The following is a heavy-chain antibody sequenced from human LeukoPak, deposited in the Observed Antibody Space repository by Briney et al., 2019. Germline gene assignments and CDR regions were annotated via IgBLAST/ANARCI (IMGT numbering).Heavy chain of an antibody. Sequence: SETLSLTCTVSGDSISSYYWSWIRQPPGKGLEWIGYIYYSGSTKYNPSLKSRVTISIDTSKSQFSLKLTSVTAADTAVYYCARVRDGYQGSYMDVWGKGTTVTVSS. V-gene: IGHV4-59*01. CDR1: GDSISSYY. CDR2: IYYSGST. D-gene: IGHD5-24*01. CDR3: ARVRDGYQGSYMDV. J-gene: IGHJ6*03.